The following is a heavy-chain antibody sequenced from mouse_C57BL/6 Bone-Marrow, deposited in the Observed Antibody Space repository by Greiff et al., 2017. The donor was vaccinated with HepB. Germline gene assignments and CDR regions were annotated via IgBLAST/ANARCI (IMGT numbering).Heavy chain of an antibody. CDR1: GYTFTNYW. V-gene: IGHV1-63*01. CDR2: IYPGGGYT. Sequence: VKLKESGAELVRPGTSVKMSCKASGYTFTNYWIGWAKQRPGHGLEWIGDIYPGGGYTNYNEKFKGKATLTADKSSSTAYMQFSSLTSEDSAIYYCARRTGPYFDYWGQGTTLTVSS. J-gene: IGHJ2*01. CDR3: ARRTGPYFDY.